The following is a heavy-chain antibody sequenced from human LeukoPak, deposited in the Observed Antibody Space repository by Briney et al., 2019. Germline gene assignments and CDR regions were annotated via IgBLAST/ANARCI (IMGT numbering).Heavy chain of an antibody. J-gene: IGHJ4*02. V-gene: IGHV4-39*07. CDR2: IYYSGST. D-gene: IGHD6-19*01. CDR3: ARVQQQWLGAYPDY. Sequence: TSETLSLTCTVSGDSTSSDRYYGGWVRQPPGKGLEWIGNIYYSGSTYYNPSLKSRVTMSVDTSKNQFSLKLSSVTAADTAVYYCARVQQQWLGAYPDYWGQGTLVTVSS. CDR1: GDSTSSDRYY.